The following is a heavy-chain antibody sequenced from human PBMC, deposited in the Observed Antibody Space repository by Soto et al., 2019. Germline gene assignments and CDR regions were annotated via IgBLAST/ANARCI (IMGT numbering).Heavy chain of an antibody. CDR3: ARATYYYGSGSLNWFDP. CDR2: IYHSGST. CDR1: GGSISSGGYS. J-gene: IGHJ5*02. V-gene: IGHV4-30-2*01. Sequence: QLQLQESGSGLVKPSQTLSLTCAVSGGSISSGGYSWSWIRQPPGKGLEWIGYIYHSGSTYYNPSLKSRVTISVDRSKNQFSLKLSSVPAADTAVYYCARATYYYGSGSLNWFDPWGQGTLVTVSS. D-gene: IGHD3-10*01.